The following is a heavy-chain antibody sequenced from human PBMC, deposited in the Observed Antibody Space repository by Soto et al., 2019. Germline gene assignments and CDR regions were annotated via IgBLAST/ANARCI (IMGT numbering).Heavy chain of an antibody. V-gene: IGHV4-31*03. CDR2: IYYSGST. CDR1: GGSISSGGYY. Sequence: LSLTCTVSGGSISSGGYYWSWIRQHPGKGLVWIGYIYYSGSTYYNPSLKSRVTISVDTSKNQFSLKLSSVTAADTAVYYCARDYYYDSSGHRIFDYWGQGTLVTVSS. CDR3: ARDYYYDSSGHRIFDY. J-gene: IGHJ4*02. D-gene: IGHD3-22*01.